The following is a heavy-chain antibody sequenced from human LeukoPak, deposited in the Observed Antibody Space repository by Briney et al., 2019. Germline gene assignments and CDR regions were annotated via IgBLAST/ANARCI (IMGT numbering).Heavy chain of an antibody. CDR1: GGSFSGYY. CDR3: ARRKTYYYDSSGYVAPFDY. CDR2: INHSGST. J-gene: IGHJ4*02. V-gene: IGHV4-34*01. Sequence: SETLSLTCAVYGGSFSGYYWSRIRQPPGKGLEWIGEINHSGSTNYNPSLKSRVTISVDTSKNQFSLKLSSVTAADTVVYYCARRKTYYYDSSGYVAPFDYWGQGTLVTVSS. D-gene: IGHD3-22*01.